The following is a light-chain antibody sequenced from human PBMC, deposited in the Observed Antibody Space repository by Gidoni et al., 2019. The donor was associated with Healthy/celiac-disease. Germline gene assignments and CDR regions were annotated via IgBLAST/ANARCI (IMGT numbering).Light chain of an antibody. CDR1: QSVSSY. CDR3: QQRSNWPLNT. J-gene: IGKJ2*01. CDR2: DAS. Sequence: DIVLTQYPATLSLSPGERATLSCRASQSVSSYLAWYQQKPGQAPRLLIYDASNRATGIPARFSGSGSGTDFTLTISSLEPEDFAVYYCQQRSNWPLNTFXQXTKLEIK. V-gene: IGKV3-11*01.